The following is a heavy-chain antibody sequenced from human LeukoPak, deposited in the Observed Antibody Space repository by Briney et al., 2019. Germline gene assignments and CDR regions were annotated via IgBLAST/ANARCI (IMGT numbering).Heavy chain of an antibody. CDR3: ARRRRIGAAGGDGMDV. CDR2: IYYSGST. V-gene: IGHV4-31*03. CDR1: GGSISSGGYY. J-gene: IGHJ6*02. Sequence: PSQTLSLTCTVSGGSISSGGYYWSWIRQHPGKGLEWIGYIYYSGSTYYNPSLKSRVTISVDTSKNQFSLKLSSVTAADTAVYYCARRRRIGAAGGDGMDVWGQGTTVTVSS. D-gene: IGHD6-13*01.